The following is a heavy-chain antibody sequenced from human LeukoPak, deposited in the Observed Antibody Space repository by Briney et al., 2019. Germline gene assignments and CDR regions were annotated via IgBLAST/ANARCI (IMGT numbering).Heavy chain of an antibody. Sequence: ASVKISCKASGYTFTRDAMNWVRQAPGQGFEWMGWINTNTRNPTYAQGFTGRFVFSLDTSVSTAYLQISSLKAEDTAVYYCARGGGNGIVWGQGTTATVSS. CDR2: INTNTRNP. J-gene: IGHJ6*02. D-gene: IGHD2-15*01. CDR1: GYTFTRDA. V-gene: IGHV7-4-1*02. CDR3: ARGGGNGIV.